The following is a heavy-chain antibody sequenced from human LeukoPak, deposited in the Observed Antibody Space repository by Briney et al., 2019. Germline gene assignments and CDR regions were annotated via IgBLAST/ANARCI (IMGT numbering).Heavy chain of an antibody. CDR3: ARAGGVVTRFDY. J-gene: IGHJ4*02. Sequence: SETLSLTCSVSDYSITLGYYWGWIRQPPGKGLEWIGYIYYSGSTNYNPSLKSRVTISVDTSKNQFSLKLSSVTAADTAVYYCARAGGVVTRFDYWGQGTLVTVSS. D-gene: IGHD4-23*01. CDR2: IYYSGST. CDR1: DYSITLGYY. V-gene: IGHV4-38-2*02.